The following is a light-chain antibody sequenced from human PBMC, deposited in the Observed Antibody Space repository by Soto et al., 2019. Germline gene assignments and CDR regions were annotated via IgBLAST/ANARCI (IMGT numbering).Light chain of an antibody. Sequence: QSVLTQPPSASGTPGQRVTISCSGSSSNIGSKTVNWYQQLPGTAPKLLIYSNNQRHSGVPDRFSSSKSGTSAPLAISGLQSEDEADYYCAAWDARLNGLVVLGGGTKVTVL. V-gene: IGLV1-44*01. CDR1: SSNIGSKT. CDR2: SNN. J-gene: IGLJ2*01. CDR3: AAWDARLNGLVV.